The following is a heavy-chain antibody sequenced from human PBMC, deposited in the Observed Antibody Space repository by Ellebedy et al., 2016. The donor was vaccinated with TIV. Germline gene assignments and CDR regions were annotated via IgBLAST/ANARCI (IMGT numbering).Heavy chain of an antibody. D-gene: IGHD5-24*01. J-gene: IGHJ4*02. CDR2: ITSAGDT. CDR3: ARATSGFDY. Sequence: PGGSLRLSCAASGFTFSSYDMHWVRQPTGKGLEWVSGITSAGDTDYLGSVKGRFIISRDSAKNSLYLQMNSLRAEDTAVYYCARATSGFDYWGQGALATVSS. CDR1: GFTFSSYD. V-gene: IGHV3-13*01.